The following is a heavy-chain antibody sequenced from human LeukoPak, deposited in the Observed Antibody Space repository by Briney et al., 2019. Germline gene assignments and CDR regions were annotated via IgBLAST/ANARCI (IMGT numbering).Heavy chain of an antibody. V-gene: IGHV4-4*07. J-gene: IGHJ4*02. D-gene: IGHD4-11*01. CDR1: GGSISSYY. CDR2: IYPSGST. Sequence: SETLSPTCTVSGGSISSYYWSWIRQPAGKGLEWIGRIYPSGSTKYNPSLKSRVTMSADTSKNQFSLKLSSVTAAGTAVFYCARGGDDYLIDYWGQGTLVTVSS. CDR3: ARGGDDYLIDY.